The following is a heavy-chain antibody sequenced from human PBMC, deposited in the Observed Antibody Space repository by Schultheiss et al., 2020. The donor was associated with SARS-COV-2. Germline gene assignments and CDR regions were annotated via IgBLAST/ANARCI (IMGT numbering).Heavy chain of an antibody. Sequence: GGSLRLSCTASGFTFGDYAMSWVRQAPGKGLEWVGFIRSKAYGGTTEYAASVKGRFTISRDDSKSIAYLQMNSLKTEDTAVYYCTREAGLWPLRVFDYWGQGTLVTVSS. CDR2: IRSKAYGGTT. V-gene: IGHV3-49*04. CDR1: GFTFGDYA. J-gene: IGHJ4*02. CDR3: TREAGLWPLRVFDY. D-gene: IGHD2-21*01.